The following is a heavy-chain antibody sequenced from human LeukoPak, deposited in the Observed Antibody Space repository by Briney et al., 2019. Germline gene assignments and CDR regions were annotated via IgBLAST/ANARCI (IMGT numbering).Heavy chain of an antibody. CDR1: GFTFSNYV. V-gene: IGHV3-23*01. Sequence: GESLRLSCTASGFTFSNYVMFWVRQAPGKGLEWVSTISGSGGSTSYADSVKGRFTISRDNSQNTLYLQMNSLRADDTAVYYCAKEGGYSFGPTTDTYFFDYWGQGALVTVSS. D-gene: IGHD5-18*01. CDR3: AKEGGYSFGPTTDTYFFDY. CDR2: ISGSGGST. J-gene: IGHJ4*02.